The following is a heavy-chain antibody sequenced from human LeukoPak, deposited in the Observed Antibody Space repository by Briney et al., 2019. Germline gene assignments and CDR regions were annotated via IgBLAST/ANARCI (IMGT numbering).Heavy chain of an antibody. D-gene: IGHD1-1*01. CDR1: GYTFTGHY. V-gene: IGHV1-2*02. CDR2: INPDSGVT. Sequence: GASVKVSCKASGYTFTGHYMHWVRQAPGRGLEWVAWINPDSGVTNYAQNFQGRVTVTRDTSISTAYMELTRLRSDDTAVYYCARVIAGTPSFAYWGQGTLVTVSS. J-gene: IGHJ4*02. CDR3: ARVIAGTPSFAY.